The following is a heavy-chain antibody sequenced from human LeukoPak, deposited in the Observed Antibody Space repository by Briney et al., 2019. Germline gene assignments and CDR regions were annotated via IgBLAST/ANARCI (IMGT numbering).Heavy chain of an antibody. CDR3: AADPRGYYYDSSGYYSTFDY. D-gene: IGHD3-22*01. CDR1: GFTFTSSA. Sequence: PWASVKVSCKASGFTFTSSAMQWVRQARGQRLEWIGWIVVGSGNTNYAQKFQERVTITRDMSTSTAYVELSSLRSEDTAVYYCAADPRGYYYDSSGYYSTFDYWGQGTLVTVSS. J-gene: IGHJ4*02. CDR2: IVVGSGNT. V-gene: IGHV1-58*02.